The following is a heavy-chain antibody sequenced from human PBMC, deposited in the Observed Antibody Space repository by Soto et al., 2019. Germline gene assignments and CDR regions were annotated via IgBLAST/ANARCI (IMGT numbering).Heavy chain of an antibody. CDR3: ARDPKRSTGFGSDNTFDY. CDR1: GYSFPSYW. J-gene: IGHJ4*02. CDR2: IDPSDSYT. D-gene: IGHD6-25*01. V-gene: IGHV5-10-1*01. Sequence: EVQLVQSGAEVKKPGESLRISCKGSGYSFPSYWINWVRQMPGKGLEWMGRIDPSDSYTNYSPSFQGHVTISADKSISTASLQWSSLKASDTAMYYCARDPKRSTGFGSDNTFDYWGQGTLVTVSS.